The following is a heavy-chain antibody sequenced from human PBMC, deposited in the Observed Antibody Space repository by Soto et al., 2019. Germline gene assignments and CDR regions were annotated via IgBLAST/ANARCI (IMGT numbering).Heavy chain of an antibody. CDR3: ARYPCHLHSREKAFAI. CDR2: IIPIFGTA. D-gene: IGHD4-4*01. V-gene: IGHV1-69*13. J-gene: IGHJ6*02. Sequence: SVKVSCKASGGTFSSYAISWVRQAPGQGLEWMGGIIPIFGTANYAQKFQGRVTITADESTSTAYMELSSLRSEDTAVYYCARYPCHLHSREKAFAIWGQGTTVTVSS. CDR1: GGTFSSYA.